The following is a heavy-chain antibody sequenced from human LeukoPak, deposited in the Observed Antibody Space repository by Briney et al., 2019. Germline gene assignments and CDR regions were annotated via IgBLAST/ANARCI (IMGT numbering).Heavy chain of an antibody. CDR2: IYGGGGST. CDR1: GFTFSSYA. D-gene: IGHD5-18*01. J-gene: IGHJ4*02. V-gene: IGHV3-23*01. CDR3: ARDADTDY. Sequence: GGSLRLSCAASGFTFSSYATSWVRQAPGKGLEWVSTIYGGGGSTYYTDSVKGRFTISRDNSKNTLYLQMNSLRAEDTAVYYCARDADTDYWGQGTLVTVSS.